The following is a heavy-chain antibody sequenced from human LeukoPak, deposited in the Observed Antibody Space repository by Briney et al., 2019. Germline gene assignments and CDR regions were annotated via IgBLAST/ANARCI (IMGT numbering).Heavy chain of an antibody. J-gene: IGHJ5*02. Sequence: GGSLRLSCAASGFTFSSYEMNWVCQAPGKGLEWVSYISSSGSTIYYADSVKGRFTISRDNAKNSLYLQMNSLRAEDTAVYYCARDKIVGATGWFDPWGQGTLVTVSS. D-gene: IGHD1-26*01. CDR1: GFTFSSYE. V-gene: IGHV3-48*03. CDR2: ISSSGSTI. CDR3: ARDKIVGATGWFDP.